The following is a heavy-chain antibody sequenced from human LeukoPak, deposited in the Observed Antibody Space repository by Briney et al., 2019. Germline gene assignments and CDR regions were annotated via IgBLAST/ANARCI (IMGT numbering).Heavy chain of an antibody. Sequence: PGGSLRLSCAASGFMLKIFEMNWVRQAPGKGLQWVSYISSGGSTIYYADSVKGRFTISRDNAKNSLYLQMTSLRGEDTAVYYCARRRESSASYFYDYYGLDVWGPGTTVTVSS. CDR2: ISSGGSTI. CDR3: ARRRESSASYFYDYYGLDV. J-gene: IGHJ6*02. D-gene: IGHD3-22*01. V-gene: IGHV3-48*03. CDR1: GFMLKIFE.